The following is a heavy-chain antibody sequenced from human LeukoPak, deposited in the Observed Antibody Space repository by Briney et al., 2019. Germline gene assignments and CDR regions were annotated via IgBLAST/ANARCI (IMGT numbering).Heavy chain of an antibody. J-gene: IGHJ3*02. CDR1: GYTFTSYD. V-gene: IGHV1-2*02. D-gene: IGHD2-15*01. Sequence: ASVKVSCKASGYTFTSYDINWVRQATGQGLEWMGWINPNSGGTNYAQKFQGRVTMTRDTSISTAYMELSRLRSDDTAVYYCARSESPHNSGHIVVVVAATRDAFDIWGQGTMVTVSS. CDR3: ARSESPHNSGHIVVVVAATRDAFDI. CDR2: INPNSGGT.